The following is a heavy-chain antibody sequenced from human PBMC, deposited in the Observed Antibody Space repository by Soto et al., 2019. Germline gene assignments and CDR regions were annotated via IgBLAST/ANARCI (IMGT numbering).Heavy chain of an antibody. D-gene: IGHD2-15*01. CDR1: GYTFTSYG. CDR3: ARGSTCSSGSCALDY. CDR2: INAGNVKT. J-gene: IGHJ4*02. Sequence: ASVKVSCKASGYTFTSYGMHWVRQAPGQRLEWMGWINAGNVKTEYSQKFQGRVTITRETSASTAYIELGSLRSEDTAVYYCARGSTCSSGSCALDYWGQGTLVTVSS. V-gene: IGHV1-3*01.